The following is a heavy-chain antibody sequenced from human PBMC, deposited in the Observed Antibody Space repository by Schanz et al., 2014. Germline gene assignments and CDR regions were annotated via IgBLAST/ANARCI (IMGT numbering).Heavy chain of an antibody. D-gene: IGHD3-10*01. CDR3: AKGRFGELSAFDI. V-gene: IGHV3-23*01. J-gene: IGHJ3*02. CDR1: TFTFDHYA. Sequence: EVQLLESGGGLVQPGGSLRLSCSASTFTFDHYAMTWVRQAPGKGLEWVSAILGLASTTYYADSVKGRFTISRDNSKNTLYLQMNSLRAEDTAVYYCAKGRFGELSAFDIWGQGTMVTVSS. CDR2: ILGLASTT.